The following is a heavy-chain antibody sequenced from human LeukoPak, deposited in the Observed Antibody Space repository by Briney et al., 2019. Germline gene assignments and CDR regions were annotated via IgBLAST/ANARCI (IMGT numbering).Heavy chain of an antibody. CDR3: ARDKSEGVPSHFDY. J-gene: IGHJ4*02. CDR1: GGSISSYY. V-gene: IGHV4-59*01. Sequence: PSGTLSLTCAVSGGSISSYYWSWIRQPPGKGLEWIGYIYYSGSTNYNPSLKSRVTISVDTSKNQFSLKLSSVTAADTAVYYCARDKSEGVPSHFDYWGQGTLVTVSS. CDR2: IYYSGST. D-gene: IGHD2-2*01.